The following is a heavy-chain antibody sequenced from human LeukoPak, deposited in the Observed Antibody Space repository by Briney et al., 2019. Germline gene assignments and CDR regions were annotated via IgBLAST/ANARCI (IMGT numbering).Heavy chain of an antibody. CDR1: GYTFTGYY. J-gene: IGHJ4*02. D-gene: IGHD3-22*01. Sequence: ASVKVPCKASGYTFTGYYMHWVRQAPGQGLEWMGWINPNSGGTNYAQKFQGRVTMTRDTSISTAYMELSRLRSDDTAVYYCASPYYDSSGYYAFGYWGQGTLVTVSS. CDR2: INPNSGGT. CDR3: ASPYYDSSGYYAFGY. V-gene: IGHV1-2*02.